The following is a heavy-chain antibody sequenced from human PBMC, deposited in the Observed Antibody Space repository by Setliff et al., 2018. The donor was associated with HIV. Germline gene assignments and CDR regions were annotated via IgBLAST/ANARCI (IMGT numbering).Heavy chain of an antibody. D-gene: IGHD2-15*01. J-gene: IGHJ4*02. CDR2: IHHSGRT. Sequence: SETLSLTCAVYGGSFSDYSWTWIRRPPGKGLEWIGEIHHSGRTDYNPSLTSRVTMSVDSSKKQFSLRLTSVAAADTAVYYCTRAPGGGKDYFDYWGQGTQVTVSS. CDR1: GGSFSDYS. V-gene: IGHV4-34*01. CDR3: TRAPGGGKDYFDY.